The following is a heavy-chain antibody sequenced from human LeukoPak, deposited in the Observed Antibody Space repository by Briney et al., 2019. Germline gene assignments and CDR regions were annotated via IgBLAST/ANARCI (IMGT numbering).Heavy chain of an antibody. D-gene: IGHD5-18*01. CDR1: GFTFHDYA. Sequence: PGGSLRLSCAASGFTFHDYAMHWVRQAPGKGLEWVSLISGDGGRTFYVDSVKGRFTISRDNSKISLYLQMNTLRTEDTALYYCAKLRNTAMVNAFDVWGQGTLVTVSS. J-gene: IGHJ3*01. V-gene: IGHV3-43*02. CDR2: ISGDGGRT. CDR3: AKLRNTAMVNAFDV.